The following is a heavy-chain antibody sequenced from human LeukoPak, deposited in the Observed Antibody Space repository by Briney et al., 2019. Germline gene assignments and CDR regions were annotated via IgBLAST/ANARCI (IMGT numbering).Heavy chain of an antibody. J-gene: IGHJ4*02. CDR2: INPNSGGT. D-gene: IGHD2-2*01. Sequence: ASVKVSCKACGWTFTGYYMHWVRQAPGQGLEGMGWINPNSGGTNYAQKFQGRVTMTRDTSISTAYMELSRLRSDDTAVYYCASEYCSSTNCYDWYFDYWGQGTLVTVSS. CDR1: GWTFTGYY. V-gene: IGHV1-2*02. CDR3: ASEYCSSTNCYDWYFDY.